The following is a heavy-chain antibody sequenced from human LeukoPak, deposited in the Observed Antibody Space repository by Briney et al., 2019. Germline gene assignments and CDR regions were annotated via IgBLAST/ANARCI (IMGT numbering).Heavy chain of an antibody. D-gene: IGHD2-2*01. CDR2: TNAGNGNT. CDR1: GYTFTSHA. J-gene: IGHJ5*02. CDR3: ARSIVVVPVEFDP. V-gene: IGHV1-3*01. Sequence: ASVKVSCKASGYTFTSHAMHWVRQAPGQRLEWMGWTNAGNGNTKYSQKFQGRVTITRDTSASTAYMELSSLRSEDTAVYYCARSIVVVPVEFDPWGQGTLVTVSS.